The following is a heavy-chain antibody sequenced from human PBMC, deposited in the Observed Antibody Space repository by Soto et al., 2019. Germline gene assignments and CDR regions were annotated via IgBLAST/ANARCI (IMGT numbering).Heavy chain of an antibody. V-gene: IGHV3-20*04. J-gene: IGHJ4*02. CDR1: GFTFDDHG. CDR3: ARGTNSWPFDY. Sequence: EVQLVESGGVVVRPGGSLRLTCAASGFTFDDHGMSWVRQPPGKGLEWVSGINWNGGFTSYADSVKGRFTISRDNAQSSLSLQMNSLSVEDTAFYYCARGTNSWPFDYWGQGTLVTVSS. D-gene: IGHD1-26*01. CDR2: INWNGGFT.